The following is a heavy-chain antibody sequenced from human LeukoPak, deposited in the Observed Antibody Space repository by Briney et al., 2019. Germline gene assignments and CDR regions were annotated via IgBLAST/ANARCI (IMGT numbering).Heavy chain of an antibody. V-gene: IGHV3-23*01. J-gene: IGHJ4*02. D-gene: IGHD3-10*01. CDR2: LSGSGGST. CDR3: AKGSMGRGPDY. CDR1: GFTFSSYG. Sequence: GGSLRLSCAASGFTFSSYGMSWVRQAPGKGVEGVSALSGSGGSTYYADSVKGRFTIFRDNSKNTMYLQMNTLRAEHTAVYYCAKGSMGRGPDYWGQGTLVTVSS.